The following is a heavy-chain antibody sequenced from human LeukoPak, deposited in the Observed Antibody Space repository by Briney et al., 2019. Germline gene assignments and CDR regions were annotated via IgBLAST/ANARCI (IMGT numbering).Heavy chain of an antibody. CDR3: ASGLLWFGELSLDY. D-gene: IGHD3-10*01. CDR1: GVSFSGYY. J-gene: IGHJ4*02. CDR2: INHSGST. Sequence: SETLSLTCAVYGVSFSGYYWSWIRQPPGKGLEWIGEINHSGSTNYNPSLKSRVTMSVDTSKNQFSLKLSSVTAADTAVYYCASGLLWFGELSLDYWGQGTLVAVSS. V-gene: IGHV4-34*01.